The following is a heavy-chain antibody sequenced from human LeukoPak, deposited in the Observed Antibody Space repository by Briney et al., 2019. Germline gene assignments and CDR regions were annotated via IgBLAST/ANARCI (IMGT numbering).Heavy chain of an antibody. V-gene: IGHV3-23*01. J-gene: IGHJ6*03. CDR2: ISATTDIT. CDR1: GFTFSSHA. CDR3: ATSLSGWGTYHYMNV. Sequence: GGSLRLSCVASGFTFSSHAMSWVRQAPGKGLAWVSTISATTDITYYADSLKGRFTISRDNSKNTLYLQMNSLRAEDAAVYYCATSLSGWGTYHYMNVWGKGTTVTISS. D-gene: IGHD6-19*01.